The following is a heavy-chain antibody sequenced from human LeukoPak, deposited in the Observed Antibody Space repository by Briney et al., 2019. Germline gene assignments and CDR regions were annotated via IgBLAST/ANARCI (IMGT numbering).Heavy chain of an antibody. CDR1: GFTFSNYL. Sequence: GGSLRLSCAASGFTFSNYLMHWVRQAPGKGLVWVSRINSDGSSTTYADSVKGRFTISRDNAKNTLYLQMNNLRAEDTAVYYCARSEYYYDSSGYYYHYFDYWGQGTLVTVSS. CDR2: INSDGSST. D-gene: IGHD3-22*01. J-gene: IGHJ4*02. CDR3: ARSEYYYDSSGYYYHYFDY. V-gene: IGHV3-74*01.